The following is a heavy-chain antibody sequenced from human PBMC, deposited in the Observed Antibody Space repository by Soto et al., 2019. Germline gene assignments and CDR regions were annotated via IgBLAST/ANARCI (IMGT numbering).Heavy chain of an antibody. Sequence: GASVTVSCKASGYTFTSYGISWVRQAPGQGLEWMGWISAYNGNTNYAQKLQGRVTMTTDTSTSTAYMELRMLRSDDTAVYYCASLRYYYDSNCGIDVWGQGTTVTVSS. V-gene: IGHV1-18*01. CDR2: ISAYNGNT. J-gene: IGHJ6*02. CDR1: GYTFTSYG. CDR3: ASLRYYYDSNCGIDV. D-gene: IGHD3-22*01.